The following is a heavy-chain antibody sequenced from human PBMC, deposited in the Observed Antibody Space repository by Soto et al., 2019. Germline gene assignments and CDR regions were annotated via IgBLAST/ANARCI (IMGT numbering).Heavy chain of an antibody. V-gene: IGHV3-30-3*01. CDR2: ISYDGSNK. CDR3: ARDLGYGETDIDY. CDR1: GFTFSSYA. D-gene: IGHD4-17*01. J-gene: IGHJ4*02. Sequence: QVQLVESGGGVVQPGRSLRLSCAASGFTFSSYAMRWVRQAPGKGLEWVAVISYDGSNKYYADSVKGRFTISRDNSKNTLYLQMNSLRAEDTAVYYCARDLGYGETDIDYWGQGTLVTVSS.